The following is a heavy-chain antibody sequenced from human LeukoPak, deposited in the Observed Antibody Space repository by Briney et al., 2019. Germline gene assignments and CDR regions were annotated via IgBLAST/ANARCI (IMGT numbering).Heavy chain of an antibody. CDR1: GFTFSSYA. CDR3: ASYPSSSNY. Sequence: GGSLRLSCAASGFTFSSYAMSWVRQAPGRGLEYVSIIYSGGLTYYADSVKGRFTISRDNSKNTLYLQMNSLRAEDTAVYYCASYPSSSNYWGQGTLVTVSS. CDR2: IYSGGLT. J-gene: IGHJ4*02. V-gene: IGHV3-53*01.